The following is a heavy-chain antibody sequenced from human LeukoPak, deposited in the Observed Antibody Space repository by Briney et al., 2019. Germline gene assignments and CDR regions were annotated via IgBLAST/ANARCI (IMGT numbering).Heavy chain of an antibody. D-gene: IGHD3-3*01. CDR1: GFTFSSYA. CDR3: AKVDFWSGYYRGFDY. V-gene: IGHV3-23*01. Sequence: GGSLRLSCAASGFTFSSYAMSWVRQAPGKGLEWVSAISGSGGSTYYADSVKGRFTISRDNSKNTLCLQMNSLRAEDTAVYYCAKVDFWSGYYRGFDYWGQGTLVTVSS. CDR2: ISGSGGST. J-gene: IGHJ4*02.